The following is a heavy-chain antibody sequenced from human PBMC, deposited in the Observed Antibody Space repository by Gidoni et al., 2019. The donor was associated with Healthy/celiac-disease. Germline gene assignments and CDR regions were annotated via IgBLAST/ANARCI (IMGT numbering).Heavy chain of an antibody. V-gene: IGHV3-33*01. CDR1: GFTFSRYG. CDR3: AREVRGQDLIVNPYYFDY. D-gene: IGHD1-26*01. Sequence: QVQLVESGGGVVQPGRSLRLSCAASGFTFSRYGMHWVRQAPGKGLEWVAVIWYDGSNKYYADSVKGRFTISIDNSKNTLYLQMNSLRAEDTAVYYCAREVRGQDLIVNPYYFDYWGQGTLVTVSS. J-gene: IGHJ4*02. CDR2: IWYDGSNK.